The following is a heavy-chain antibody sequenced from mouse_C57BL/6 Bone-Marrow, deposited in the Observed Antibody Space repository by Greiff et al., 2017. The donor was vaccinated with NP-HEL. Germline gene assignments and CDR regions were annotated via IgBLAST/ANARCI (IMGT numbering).Heavy chain of an antibody. CDR3: ARGVYYGSLDY. CDR1: GYTFTSYG. D-gene: IGHD1-1*01. CDR2: IYPRSGNT. J-gene: IGHJ2*01. Sequence: QVQLQQSGAELARPGASVKLSCKASGYTFTSYGISWVKQRTGQGLEWIGEIYPRSGNTYYNEKVKGKATLTADKSSSTAYMELRSLTSEDSAVYFCARGVYYGSLDYWGQGTTLTVSS. V-gene: IGHV1-81*01.